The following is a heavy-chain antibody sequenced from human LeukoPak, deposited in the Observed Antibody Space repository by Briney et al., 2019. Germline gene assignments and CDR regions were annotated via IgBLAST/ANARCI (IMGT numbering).Heavy chain of an antibody. CDR2: INSDGSST. CDR1: GFTFSSYW. V-gene: IGHV3-74*01. Sequence: GGSLRLSCAASGFTFSSYWMHWVRHAPGKGLVWVSRINSDGSSTSYADSVKGRFTISRDNAKNTLYLQMNGLRAEDTAVYYCARDDHPYYFDYWGQGTLVTVSS. CDR3: ARDDHPYYFDY. J-gene: IGHJ4*02.